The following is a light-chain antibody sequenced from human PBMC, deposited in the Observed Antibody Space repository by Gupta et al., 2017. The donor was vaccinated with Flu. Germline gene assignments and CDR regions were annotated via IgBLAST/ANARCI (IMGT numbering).Light chain of an antibody. Sequence: PVYSDGNTYLNWFQQRPGQSPRRLIYKGSNRDSGVPDRFSGSGSGTDFTLKISSVEAEDVGVYYCMQWKHCPPTFGQGTKVEIK. J-gene: IGKJ1*01. CDR2: KGS. CDR1: PVYSDGNTY. CDR3: MQWKHCPPT. V-gene: IGKV2-30*01.